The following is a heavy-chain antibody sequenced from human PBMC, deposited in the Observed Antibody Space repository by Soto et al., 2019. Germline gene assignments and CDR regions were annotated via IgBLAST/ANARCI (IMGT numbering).Heavy chain of an antibody. CDR3: ARVPTGRYGVWNY. Sequence: EVQLVESGGGLVQPGGSLRLSCAASGFTFSSYWMHWVRQAPGKGLVWVSRINPDGTTTTYAASVKGRFTISRDNAKNTLDLQMNSQRGDDTAVYYCARVPTGRYGVWNYWGQGTLVTVSS. D-gene: IGHD3-16*01. CDR1: GFTFSSYW. CDR2: INPDGTTT. J-gene: IGHJ4*02. V-gene: IGHV3-74*01.